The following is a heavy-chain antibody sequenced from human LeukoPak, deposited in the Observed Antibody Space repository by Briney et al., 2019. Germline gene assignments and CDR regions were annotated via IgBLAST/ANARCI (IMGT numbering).Heavy chain of an antibody. Sequence: PSETLSLTCTVSGGSISSYYWSWIRQPPGKGLEWIGYIYYSGSTNYNPSLKSRVTISVDTSKNQFSLKLSSVTAADTAVYYCARGHYDFWSGYYSWGQGTLVTVPS. CDR3: ARGHYDFWSGYYS. CDR1: GGSISSYY. J-gene: IGHJ4*02. V-gene: IGHV4-59*01. D-gene: IGHD3-3*01. CDR2: IYYSGST.